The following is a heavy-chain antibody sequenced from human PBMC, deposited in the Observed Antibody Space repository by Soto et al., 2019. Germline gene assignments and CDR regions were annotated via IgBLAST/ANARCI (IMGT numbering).Heavy chain of an antibody. D-gene: IGHD4-17*01. V-gene: IGHV4-34*01. J-gene: IGHJ4*02. Sequence: SETLSLTCAVYGGSFSDTYWNWFHQPPGEGLEWIGEINHNTNTIYNPSLTSRVTISVDTSKNHFSLKLTSVTAADTAVYYCARTLYGDNVDYWGQGTLVTVSS. CDR1: GGSFSDTY. CDR3: ARTLYGDNVDY. CDR2: INHNTNT.